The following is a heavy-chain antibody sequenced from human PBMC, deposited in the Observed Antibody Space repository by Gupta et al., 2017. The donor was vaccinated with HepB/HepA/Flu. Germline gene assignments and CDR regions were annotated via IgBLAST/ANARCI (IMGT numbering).Heavy chain of an antibody. Sequence: QVQLVQSGAEVKKPGSSVKVSCKASGGTLSRHAISWVRTAPGQGLEGMGGIIPIFGTVNYAQKFQGRVTISADESTSTAYMELSSLRSEDTAVYFCANYTYYYDTSAYRGYYYYYMDVWGTGTTVTVSS. V-gene: IGHV1-69*01. CDR2: IIPIFGTV. D-gene: IGHD3-22*01. J-gene: IGHJ6*03. CDR1: GGTLSRHA. CDR3: ANYTYYYDTSAYRGYYYYYMDV.